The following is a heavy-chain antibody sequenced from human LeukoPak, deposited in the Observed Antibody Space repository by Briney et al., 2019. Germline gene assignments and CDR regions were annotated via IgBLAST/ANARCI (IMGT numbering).Heavy chain of an antibody. CDR2: IVYSGSTK. CDR3: ARDGDGNLDH. D-gene: IGHD1-14*01. V-gene: IGHV3-48*01. Sequence: GGSLTLSCAASGFTFSGYNMNWVRQAPGKGLEWISFIVYSGSTKYYTDSVKGRFTISRDNAKNSVCLQMNSLRAENTAVYYCARDGDGNLDHWGQGTLVTVSS. CDR1: GFTFSGYN. J-gene: IGHJ4*02.